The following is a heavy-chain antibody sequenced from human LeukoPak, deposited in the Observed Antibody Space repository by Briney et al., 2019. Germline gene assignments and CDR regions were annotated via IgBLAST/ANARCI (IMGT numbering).Heavy chain of an antibody. CDR2: INPNSGGT. J-gene: IGHJ4*02. CDR3: ARQDPRSSTSLCD. V-gene: IGHV1-2*02. Sequence: ASVNVSCKASGYTFTGYYMHWVRQAPGQGLEWMGWINPNSGGTNYAQKFQGRVTMTRDTSISTAYMELSRLRSDDTAVYYCARQDPRSSTSLCDWGQGTLVTVSS. D-gene: IGHD2-2*01. CDR1: GYTFTGYY.